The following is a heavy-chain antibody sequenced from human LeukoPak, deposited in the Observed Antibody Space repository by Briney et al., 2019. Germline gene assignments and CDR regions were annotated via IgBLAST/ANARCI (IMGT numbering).Heavy chain of an antibody. CDR3: ARRRGYSYGFDY. D-gene: IGHD5-18*01. CDR2: IYYSGST. J-gene: IGHJ4*02. Sequence: KTSETLSLTGTGSGGSISSYYWSWIRQPPGKGREWIGYIYYSGSTNYNPSLKSRVTISVDTSKNQFSLKLSSVTAADTAVYYCARRRGYSYGFDYWGQGTLVTVSS. V-gene: IGHV4-59*08. CDR1: GGSISSYY.